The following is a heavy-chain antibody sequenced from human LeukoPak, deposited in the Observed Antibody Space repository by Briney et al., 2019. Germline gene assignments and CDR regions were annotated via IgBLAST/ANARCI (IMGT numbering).Heavy chain of an antibody. CDR3: ARFAKGYGSGDIDY. J-gene: IGHJ4*02. CDR1: GFTFSRYW. CDR2: IKQDGDQK. Sequence: PGGSLRLSCVASGFTFSRYWMSWVRQAPGKGLEWVANIKQDGDQKHYVDSVRGRFIISRDNAKNSLHLQMNSLRAEDTAVCYCARFAKGYGSGDIDYWGQGTLVTVSS. D-gene: IGHD3-10*01. V-gene: IGHV3-7*01.